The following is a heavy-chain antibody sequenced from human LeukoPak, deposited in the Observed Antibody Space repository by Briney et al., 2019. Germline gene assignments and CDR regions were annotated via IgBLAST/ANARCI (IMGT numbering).Heavy chain of an antibody. CDR3: ARGFPWVATDY. J-gene: IGHJ4*02. V-gene: IGHV1-8*01. Sequence: ASVKVFCKASGYTFTSYDIKWVRQATGQGLEWMGWMNPNSGNTGYAQKFQGRVTMTRNTSISTAYMELSSLRSEDTAVYYCARGFPWVATDYWGQGTLVTVSS. CDR2: MNPNSGNT. D-gene: IGHD5-12*01. CDR1: GYTFTSYD.